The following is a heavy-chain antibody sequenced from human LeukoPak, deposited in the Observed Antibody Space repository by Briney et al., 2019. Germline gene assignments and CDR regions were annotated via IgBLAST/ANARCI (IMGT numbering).Heavy chain of an antibody. J-gene: IGHJ4*02. Sequence: PGGSLRLSCAASGSGFTFNNYWMHWVRQAPGEGLVWVSRINADGSTTSYADSVRGRFTISRDNAKNTLYLQMNSLRAEDTAVYYCATLISGWSLYWGQGTLVTVSS. D-gene: IGHD6-19*01. V-gene: IGHV3-74*01. CDR3: ATLISGWSLY. CDR2: INADGSTT. CDR1: GSGFTFNNYW.